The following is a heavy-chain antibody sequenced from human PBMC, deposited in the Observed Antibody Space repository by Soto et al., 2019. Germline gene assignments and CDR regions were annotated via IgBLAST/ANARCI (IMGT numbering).Heavy chain of an antibody. CDR2: IYHSGST. Sequence: SETLSLTCSVSGVSINSGGYYWIWIRQHPGMGLEWIGYIYHSGSTYYNPSLESRLTISVDKSKNQFSLKLTSVTAADTAVYYCARARATIAAAAIFDCWGQGTLVTVSS. CDR1: GVSINSGGYY. V-gene: IGHV4-31*03. J-gene: IGHJ4*02. CDR3: ARARATIAAAAIFDC. D-gene: IGHD6-13*01.